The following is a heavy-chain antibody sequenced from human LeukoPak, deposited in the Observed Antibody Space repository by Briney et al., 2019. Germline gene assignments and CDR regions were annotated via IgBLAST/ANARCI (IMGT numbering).Heavy chain of an antibody. CDR1: GGAFSGYY. CDR3: AREGSRGPLRRHDAFDI. CDR2: INHSGST. D-gene: IGHD1-14*01. Sequence: SETLSLTCAVYGGAFSGYYWSWIRQPPGKGLEWIGEINHSGSTNYNPSLKSRVTISVDTSKNQFSLKLSSVTAADTAVYYCAREGSRGPLRRHDAFDIWGQGTMVTVSS. V-gene: IGHV4-34*01. J-gene: IGHJ3*02.